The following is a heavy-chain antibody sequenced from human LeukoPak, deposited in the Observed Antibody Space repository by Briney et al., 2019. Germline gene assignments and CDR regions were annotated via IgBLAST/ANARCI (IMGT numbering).Heavy chain of an antibody. CDR2: ISSSSSYI. D-gene: IGHD3-10*01. V-gene: IGHV3-21*01. CDR3: ANSYGSGSIVRGY. J-gene: IGHJ4*02. CDR1: GFTFSSYS. Sequence: PGGSLRLSCAASGFTFSSYSMNWVRQAPGKGLEWVSSISSSSSYIYYADSVKGRFTISRDNAKNSLYLQMNSLRAEDTAVYYCANSYGSGSIVRGYWGQGTLVTVSS.